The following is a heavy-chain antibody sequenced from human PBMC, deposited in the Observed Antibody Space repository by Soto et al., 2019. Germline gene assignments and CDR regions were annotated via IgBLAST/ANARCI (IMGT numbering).Heavy chain of an antibody. V-gene: IGHV5-51*01. CDR3: ARSLPGSGIPPYGMDV. CDR2: IYPGDSDT. J-gene: IGHJ6*02. CDR1: GYSFTSYW. Sequence: GESLKISCKGSGYSFTSYWIGWVRQMPGKGLEWMGIIYPGDSDTRYSPSFQGQVTISADKSISTAYLQWSSLKASDTAMYYCARSLPGSGIPPYGMDVWGQGTTVTVSS. D-gene: IGHD1-1*01.